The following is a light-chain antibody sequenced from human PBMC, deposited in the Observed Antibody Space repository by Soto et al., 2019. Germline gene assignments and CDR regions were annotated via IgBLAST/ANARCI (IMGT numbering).Light chain of an antibody. CDR3: QQRSNWTPPFT. Sequence: EVVLTQSPATLSLSPGERATLSCRASQTIDIYLAWYQQRPGQPPRLLIYDAFQRAAGIPARFSGSGSGTDFTLTITSLETEAFAVYYCQQRSNWTPPFTLGQGTKLEI. J-gene: IGKJ2*01. CDR1: QTIDIY. V-gene: IGKV3-11*01. CDR2: DAF.